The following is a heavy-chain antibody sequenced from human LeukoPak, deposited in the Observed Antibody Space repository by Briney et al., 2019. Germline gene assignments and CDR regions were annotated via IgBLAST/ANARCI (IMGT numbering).Heavy chain of an antibody. CDR3: AGPMGPAAIFGFDY. Sequence: GGSLRLSCAASGFTFSSYSMNWVRQAPGKGLEWVSSIKGRFTISRDNAQKSLYLQMNSLRAEDTAVYYCAGPMGPAAIFGFDYWGQGTLVTVSS. CDR2: I. J-gene: IGHJ4*02. D-gene: IGHD2-2*01. V-gene: IGHV3-21*01. CDR1: GFTFSSYS.